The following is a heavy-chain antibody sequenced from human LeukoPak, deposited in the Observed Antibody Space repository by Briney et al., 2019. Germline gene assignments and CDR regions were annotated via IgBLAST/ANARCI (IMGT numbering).Heavy chain of an antibody. CDR3: ARGRTMVRGVTPPSYFDY. Sequence: GGSLRLSCAASGFTFSDYYMSWIRQAPGKGLEWVSYISSSSSYTNYADSVKGRFTISRDNAKSSLYLQMNSLRAEDTAVYYCARGRTMVRGVTPPSYFDYWGQGTLVTVSS. V-gene: IGHV3-11*05. J-gene: IGHJ4*02. D-gene: IGHD3-10*01. CDR1: GFTFSDYY. CDR2: ISSSSSYT.